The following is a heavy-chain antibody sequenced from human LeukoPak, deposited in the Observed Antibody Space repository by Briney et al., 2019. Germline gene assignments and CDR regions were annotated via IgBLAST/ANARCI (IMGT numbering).Heavy chain of an antibody. Sequence: GGSLRLSCAASGFTFDGYTMHWVRQAPGKGLEWVSLISWDGFRTYYADSVKGRFTISRDNAKNSLYLQMNSLRAEDTALYYCARDMDDCSGGSCHNVGFDYWGQGTLVTVSS. CDR2: ISWDGFRT. D-gene: IGHD2-15*01. V-gene: IGHV3-43*01. J-gene: IGHJ4*02. CDR3: ARDMDDCSGGSCHNVGFDY. CDR1: GFTFDGYT.